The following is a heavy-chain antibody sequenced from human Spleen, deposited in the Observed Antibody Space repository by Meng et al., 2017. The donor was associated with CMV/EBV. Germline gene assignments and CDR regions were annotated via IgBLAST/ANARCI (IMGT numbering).Heavy chain of an antibody. V-gene: IGHV1-69*05. J-gene: IGHJ4*02. CDR2: IIPILGTV. Sequence: KASGGTFRSYALSWVRQAPGQGLEWMGGIIPILGTVRYAHRFRGRVTITTDESTSTAYMELSSLRSADTAVYFCARGYGGDTRVFEFWGQGTLVTVSS. CDR1: GGTFRSYA. D-gene: IGHD2-21*02. CDR3: ARGYGGDTRVFEF.